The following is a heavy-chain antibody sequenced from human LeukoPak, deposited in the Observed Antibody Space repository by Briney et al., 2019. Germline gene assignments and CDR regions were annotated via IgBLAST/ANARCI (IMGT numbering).Heavy chain of an antibody. Sequence: ASVTVSCKAPGDTFGDYAISWVRQAPGQGLEWMGRINSNSGGTNYAQKFQGRVTMTRDTSIRTAYMELSRLTSDDTAVYYCAISVEMAAMPSYDYWGQGTLVIVSS. CDR2: INSNSGGT. V-gene: IGHV1-2*02. D-gene: IGHD5-24*01. CDR1: GDTFGDYA. CDR3: AISVEMAAMPSYDY. J-gene: IGHJ4*02.